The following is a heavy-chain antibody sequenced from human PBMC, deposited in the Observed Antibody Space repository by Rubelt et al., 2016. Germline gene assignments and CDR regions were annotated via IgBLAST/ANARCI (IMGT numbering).Heavy chain of an antibody. V-gene: IGHV4-59*08. CDR1: GGSISNYY. CDR2: ISYSGST. D-gene: IGHD7-27*01. J-gene: IGHJ4*02. CDR3: ARQGTGGADY. Sequence: QVQLQESGPGLVKPSETLSLTCTVSGGSISNYYWSWIRQPPGKGLEWIGYISYSGSTNYNPSLKSRVTMSVDTSKNQFALKLSSVTAADTAVYYCARQGTGGADYWGQGTLVTVSS.